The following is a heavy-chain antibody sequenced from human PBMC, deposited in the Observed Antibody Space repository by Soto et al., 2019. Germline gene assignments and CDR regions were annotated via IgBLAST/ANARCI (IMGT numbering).Heavy chain of an antibody. CDR3: ARVGYSISWGLDY. Sequence: QVQLVESGGGVVQPGRSLRLSCAASGFTFSSYGMHWVRQAPGKGLEWVAVIWYDGSNKYYADSVKGRFTISRDNSKNTLYLQMHSLRAEDTAVYYCARVGYSISWGLDYWGQGTLVTVSS. CDR1: GFTFSSYG. CDR2: IWYDGSNK. V-gene: IGHV3-33*01. J-gene: IGHJ4*02. D-gene: IGHD6-13*01.